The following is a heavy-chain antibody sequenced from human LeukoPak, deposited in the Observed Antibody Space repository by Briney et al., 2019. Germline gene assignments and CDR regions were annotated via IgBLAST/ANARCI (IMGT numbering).Heavy chain of an antibody. Sequence: PGGSLRLSCAASGFTFSSYEMNWVRQAPGKGLEWVSYISSSGSTIYYADSVKGRFTISRDNAKNSLYLQMNSLRAEDTAVYYCAKDLYLITMIQRPYYYYMDVWGKGTTVTISS. D-gene: IGHD3-22*01. V-gene: IGHV3-48*03. CDR2: ISSSGSTI. CDR3: AKDLYLITMIQRPYYYYMDV. CDR1: GFTFSSYE. J-gene: IGHJ6*03.